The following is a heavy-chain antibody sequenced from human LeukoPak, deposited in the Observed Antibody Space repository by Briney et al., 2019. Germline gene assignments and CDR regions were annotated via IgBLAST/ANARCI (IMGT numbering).Heavy chain of an antibody. J-gene: IGHJ4*02. V-gene: IGHV3-7*01. CDR3: ARAQVIMTDYSETTFFDY. CDR2: IKQDGSEK. CDR1: GFSFSSYW. Sequence: GGSLRLSCEASGFSFSSYWMTWVRQAPGKGLEWVANIKQDGSEKYYVDSVKGRFTISRDNTKNSVFLQMDSLRADDTAVYYCARAQVIMTDYSETTFFDYWGQGILVTVSS. D-gene: IGHD3-9*01.